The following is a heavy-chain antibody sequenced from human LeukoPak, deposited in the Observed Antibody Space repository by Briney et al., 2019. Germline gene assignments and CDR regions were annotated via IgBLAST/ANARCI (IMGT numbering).Heavy chain of an antibody. Sequence: GGSLRLSCAVSGYTFSNYWMSWARQSPGKGLEWVANIYLDGSRAYYVDSVKGRFTISRDNAKNSLFLQMNSLSAEDTAVYYCGRAGPVTKDHFIDVWGKGTTVTVSS. CDR2: IYLDGSRA. D-gene: IGHD2-2*01. CDR1: GYTFSNYW. J-gene: IGHJ6*03. CDR3: GRAGPVTKDHFIDV. V-gene: IGHV3-7*01.